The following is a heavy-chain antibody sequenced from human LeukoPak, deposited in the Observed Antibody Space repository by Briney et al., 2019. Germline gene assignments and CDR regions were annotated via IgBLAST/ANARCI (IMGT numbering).Heavy chain of an antibody. CDR2: INHSGST. CDR3: ARGYIAARPLGY. J-gene: IGHJ4*02. V-gene: IGHV4-34*01. Sequence: SETLSLTCAVYSGSFSGYYWSWIRQPPGKGLEWIGEINHSGSTNYNPSLKSRVTISVDTSKNQFSLKLSSVTAADTAVYYCARGYIAARPLGYWGQGTLVTVSS. D-gene: IGHD6-6*01. CDR1: SGSFSGYY.